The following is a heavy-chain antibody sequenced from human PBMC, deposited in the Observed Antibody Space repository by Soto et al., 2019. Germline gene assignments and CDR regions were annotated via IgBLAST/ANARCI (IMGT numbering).Heavy chain of an antibody. V-gene: IGHV1-18*01. D-gene: IGHD2-8*02. J-gene: IGHJ4*02. CDR1: GYTFSSHG. Sequence: ASVKVSCKASGYTFSSHGINWVRQAPGQGLEWMGWISTYNGNTNYAEKLQGRVTTTTDTSTTTAYMELRGLTSDDTALYYCARTCPGAACYMIYWGQGTLVTVSS. CDR2: ISTYNGNT. CDR3: ARTCPGAACYMIY.